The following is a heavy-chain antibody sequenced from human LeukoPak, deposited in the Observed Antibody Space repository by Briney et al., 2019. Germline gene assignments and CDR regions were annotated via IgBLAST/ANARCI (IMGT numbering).Heavy chain of an antibody. CDR2: ISYDGSNK. J-gene: IGHJ4*02. CDR1: GFTFSSYA. Sequence: GRSLRLSCAASGFTFSSYAMHWVRQAPGKGLEWVAVISYDGSNKYYADSVKGRFTISRDNSKNTLYLQMNSLRAEDTAVYYCATTDCSGGSCYYFDYWGQGTLVTVSS. V-gene: IGHV3-30-3*01. CDR3: ATTDCSGGSCYYFDY. D-gene: IGHD2-15*01.